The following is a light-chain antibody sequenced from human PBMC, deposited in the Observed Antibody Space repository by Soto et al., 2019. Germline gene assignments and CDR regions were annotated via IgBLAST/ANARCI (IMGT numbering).Light chain of an antibody. Sequence: QSALTQPASVSGSPGQSVTISCTGTSTDVGLYNYVSWYQQHPAKAPKLLIFEVTNRPSGVSDRFSGSKSGITASLSISGLQPEDEAHYYCSSYSIPCLLVFGGGTKLTVL. J-gene: IGLJ3*02. CDR3: SSYSIPCLLV. CDR2: EVT. CDR1: STDVGLYNY. V-gene: IGLV2-14*01.